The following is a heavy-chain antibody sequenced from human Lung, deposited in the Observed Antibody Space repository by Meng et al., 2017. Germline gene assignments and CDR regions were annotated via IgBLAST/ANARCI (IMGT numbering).Heavy chain of an antibody. V-gene: IGHV3-7*01. CDR2: ITKDGSEK. J-gene: IGHJ5*02. CDR1: GFIFSSHW. CDR3: AKDYDYACWFDP. D-gene: IGHD3-16*01. Sequence: GEALKISCAASGFIFSSHWMSWGRQAPGKGMEWVANITKDGSEKYYVDSVKGRFTSSRDNAKNSLYLQMNSLRAEDTAVYYCAKDYDYACWFDPWGQGTLVTVSS.